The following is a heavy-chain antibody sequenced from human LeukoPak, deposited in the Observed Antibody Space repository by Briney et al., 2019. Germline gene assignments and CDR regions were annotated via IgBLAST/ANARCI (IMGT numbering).Heavy chain of an antibody. CDR2: INHSGST. CDR1: GGSFSGYY. Sequence: SETLSLTCAVYGGSFSGYYWSWIRQPPGKGLEWIGEINHSGSTNYNPSLKSRVTISVDTSKNQFSLKLSSVTAADTAVYYCARANIRRYCSGGSCYVRSGSSDIWGQGTMVTVSS. J-gene: IGHJ3*02. V-gene: IGHV4-34*01. D-gene: IGHD2-15*01. CDR3: ARANIRRYCSGGSCYVRSGSSDI.